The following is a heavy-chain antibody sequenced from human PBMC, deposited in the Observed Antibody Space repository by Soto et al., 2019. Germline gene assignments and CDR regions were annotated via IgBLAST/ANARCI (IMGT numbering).Heavy chain of an antibody. D-gene: IGHD1-1*01. Sequence: QITLKESGPTLVKPTQTLTLTCTFSGFSLTTSAVAVGWIRQPPGKALEWLAIIYWSDDKCYSPSLKSRLTLAKLPTADQAFHNMHDMVPDDTATYYCPRRYDPYFVDSWGQGTLVTGFS. J-gene: IGHJ4*02. CDR3: PRRYDPYFVDS. V-gene: IGHV2-5*01. CDR1: GFSLTTSAVA. CDR2: IYWSDDK.